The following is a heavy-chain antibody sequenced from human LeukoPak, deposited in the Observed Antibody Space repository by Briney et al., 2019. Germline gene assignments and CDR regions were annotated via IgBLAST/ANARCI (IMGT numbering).Heavy chain of an antibody. CDR3: ARAYDSSGYYYHH. CDR1: GYTFTSYH. J-gene: IGHJ1*01. Sequence: ASVKVSCKASGYTFTSYHMHWVRQAPGQGLEWMGIINPGGGTTNYAQKFRGRVTMTRDMSTSTVYMELSSLRSEDTAVYYCARAYDSSGYYYHHWGQGTLVTVSS. CDR2: INPGGGTT. V-gene: IGHV1-46*01. D-gene: IGHD3-22*01.